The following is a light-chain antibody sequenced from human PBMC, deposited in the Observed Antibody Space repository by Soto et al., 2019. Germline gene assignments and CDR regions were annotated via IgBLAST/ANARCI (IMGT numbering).Light chain of an antibody. CDR2: DVS. V-gene: IGLV2-14*01. J-gene: IGLJ2*01. CDR3: SSYTSGSTPVV. CDR1: SSDVGAYNY. Sequence: QSALTQPASVSGSPGQSITISCTGTSSDVGAYNYVSWYQQHPGKAPKLMIDDVSNRPSGVSNRFSGSKSSNTASLTISGLQAEDEADYYCSSYTSGSTPVVFGGGTKLTVL.